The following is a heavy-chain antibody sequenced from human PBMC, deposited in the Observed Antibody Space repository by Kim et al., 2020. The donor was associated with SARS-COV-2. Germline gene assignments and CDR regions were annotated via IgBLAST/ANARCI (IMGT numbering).Heavy chain of an antibody. D-gene: IGHD3-22*01. CDR2: ISWNSGSI. CDR3: AKGGYYDSSGYFPSDY. J-gene: IGHJ4*02. V-gene: IGHV3-9*01. Sequence: GGSLRLSCAASGFTFDDYAMLWVRQAPGKGLEWVSGISWNSGSIGYADSVKGRFTISRDNAKNSLYLQMNSLRAEDTALYYCAKGGYYDSSGYFPSDYWGQGTLVTVSS. CDR1: GFTFDDYA.